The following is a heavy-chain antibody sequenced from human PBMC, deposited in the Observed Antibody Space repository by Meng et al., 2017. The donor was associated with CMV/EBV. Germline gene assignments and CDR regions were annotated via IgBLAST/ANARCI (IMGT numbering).Heavy chain of an antibody. CDR3: ARVTSRVAGAFDY. Sequence: QVHLQEPGPGLVKPSQTLSLTCTVSGGSISSVDYYWSWIRQPPGKGLEWIGYIYYSGSTYYNPSLKSRVTISVDTSKNQFSLKLSSVTAADTAVYYCARVTSRVAGAFDYWGQGTLVTVSS. V-gene: IGHV4-30-4*08. CDR1: GGSISSVDYY. J-gene: IGHJ4*02. D-gene: IGHD1-14*01. CDR2: IYYSGST.